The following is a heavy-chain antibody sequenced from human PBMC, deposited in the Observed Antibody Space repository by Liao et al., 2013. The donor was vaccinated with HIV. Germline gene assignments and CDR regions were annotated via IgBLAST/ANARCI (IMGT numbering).Heavy chain of an antibody. V-gene: IGHV4-59*01. CDR3: AKWHEPYRAFDI. CDR1: GGSTTSYA. J-gene: IGHJ3*02. D-gene: IGHD5-12*01. CDR2: IHYTGAT. Sequence: QVQLQESGPGLVKPSETLSLTCSVSGGSTTSYAWNWIRQSPGKGLEWIGYIHYTGATNPNPSLKSRLTMSVDTSKSQFSLKLTSVTAADTAVYYCAKWHEPYRAFDIWGQGTMVTVSS.